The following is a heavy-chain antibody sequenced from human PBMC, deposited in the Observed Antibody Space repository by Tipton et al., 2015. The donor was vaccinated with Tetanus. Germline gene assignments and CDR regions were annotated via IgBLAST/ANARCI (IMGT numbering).Heavy chain of an antibody. Sequence: TLSLTCNVSGASMSSSSYYWDWIRQPPGKGLEFIGSVYYSGSTYYNPSLKSRVTISIDTSSNQFSLKLTSVTPADTAIYYCARGPSYSGAWYHYWGQGAMVTVSP. CDR1: GASMSSSSYY. V-gene: IGHV4-39*07. J-gene: IGHJ4*02. CDR3: ARGPSYSGAWYHY. D-gene: IGHD6-19*01. CDR2: VYYSGST.